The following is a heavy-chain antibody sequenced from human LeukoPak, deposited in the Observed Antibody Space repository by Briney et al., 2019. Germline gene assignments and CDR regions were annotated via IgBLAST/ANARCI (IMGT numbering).Heavy chain of an antibody. CDR3: ASYHSSSVYYYYGMDV. V-gene: IGHV1-8*02. CDR1: GYTFTSYG. J-gene: IGHJ6*02. CDR2: MNPNSGNT. Sequence: GASVKVSCKASGYTFTSYGINWVRQATGQGLEWMGWMNPNSGNTGYAQKFQGRVTMTRNTSISTAYMELSSLRSEDTAVYYCASYHSSSVYYYYGMDVWGQGTTVTVSS. D-gene: IGHD6-6*01.